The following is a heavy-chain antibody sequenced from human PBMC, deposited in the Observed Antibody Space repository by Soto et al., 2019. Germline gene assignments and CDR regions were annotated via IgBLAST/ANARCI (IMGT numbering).Heavy chain of an antibody. CDR2: IKRDGSEK. D-gene: IGHD2-21*01. CDR1: GFTFSSYW. J-gene: IGHJ4*02. Sequence: GGSLRLSCAASGFTFSSYWMSWVRQAPGKGLEWVANIKRDGSEKYYVDSVKGRFTISRDNAKNSLYLQMNSLRAEDTAVYYCARDQNVDAFDYWGQGTLVTVSS. V-gene: IGHV3-7*01. CDR3: ARDQNVDAFDY.